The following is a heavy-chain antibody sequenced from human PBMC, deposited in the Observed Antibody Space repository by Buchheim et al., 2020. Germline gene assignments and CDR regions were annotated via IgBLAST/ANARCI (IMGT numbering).Heavy chain of an antibody. CDR1: GFTFSSYW. D-gene: IGHD5-18*01. J-gene: IGHJ6*02. V-gene: IGHV3-7*01. CDR2: IKQDGSEK. Sequence: EVQLVESGGGLVQPGGSLRLSCAASGFTFSSYWMSWVRQAPGKGLEWVANIKQDGSEKYYVDSVKGRFTISRDNSKNTLYLQMNSLRAEDTAVYYCAKGRIQLWLGYYYYGMDVWGQGTT. CDR3: AKGRIQLWLGYYYYGMDV.